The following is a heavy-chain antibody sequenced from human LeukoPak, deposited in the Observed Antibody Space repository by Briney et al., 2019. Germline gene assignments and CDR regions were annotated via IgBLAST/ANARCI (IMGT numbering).Heavy chain of an antibody. J-gene: IGHJ4*02. D-gene: IGHD6-13*01. CDR1: GSSISSYY. V-gene: IGHV4-59*01. CDR2: FYHSGGT. Sequence: SETLSLTCNVSGSSISSYYWSWLRQPPGEGLEWIGYFYHSGGTNYNPSLTGRATISVDTSKNEVSLKLRSVTAADTAVYYCARGASSSWYSLWKFWGQGTLVTVSS. CDR3: ARGASSSWYSLWKF.